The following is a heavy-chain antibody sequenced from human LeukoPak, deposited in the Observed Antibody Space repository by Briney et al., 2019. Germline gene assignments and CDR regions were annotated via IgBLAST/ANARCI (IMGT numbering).Heavy chain of an antibody. CDR3: ARVADYYDSSGAFDAFDI. D-gene: IGHD3-22*01. Sequence: GASVKVSCKASGYTFTSYGISWVRQAPGQGLEWMGWISAYNGNTNYAQKLQGRVTMTTDTSTSTAYMELRSLRSDDTAVYYCARVADYYDSSGAFDAFDIWGQGTMVTVSS. CDR2: ISAYNGNT. V-gene: IGHV1-18*01. CDR1: GYTFTSYG. J-gene: IGHJ3*02.